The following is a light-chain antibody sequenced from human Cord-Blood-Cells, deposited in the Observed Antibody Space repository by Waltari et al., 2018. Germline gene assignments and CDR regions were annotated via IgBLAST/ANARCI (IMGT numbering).Light chain of an antibody. CDR1: SSDVGSYNL. CDR2: EGS. CDR3: CSYAGSSTFVV. V-gene: IGLV2-23*01. J-gene: IGLJ2*01. Sequence: QSALTQPASVSGSPGPSIPISCTRTSSDVGSYNLVSWYQQHPRKAPKLMIYEGSKRPSGVSNRFSGSKSSNTASLTISGLQAEDEADYYCCSYAGSSTFVVFGGGTKLTVL.